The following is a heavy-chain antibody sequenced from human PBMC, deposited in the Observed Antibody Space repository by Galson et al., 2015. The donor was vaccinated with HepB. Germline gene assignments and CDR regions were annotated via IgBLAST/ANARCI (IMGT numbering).Heavy chain of an antibody. CDR1: GGSISSGGYY. CDR2: IYYSGST. Sequence: TLSLTCTVSGGSISSGGYYWSWIRQHPGKGLEWIGYIYYSGSTYYNPSLKSRVTISVDTSKNQFSLKLSSVTAADTAVYYCARERRYYGSGHYGMDVWGQGTTVTVSS. V-gene: IGHV4-31*03. D-gene: IGHD3-10*01. CDR3: ARERRYYGSGHYGMDV. J-gene: IGHJ6*02.